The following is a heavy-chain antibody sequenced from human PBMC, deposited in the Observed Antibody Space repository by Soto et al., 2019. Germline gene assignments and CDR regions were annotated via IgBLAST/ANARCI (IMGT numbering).Heavy chain of an antibody. J-gene: IGHJ4*02. CDR3: AKYPSQEKYQLLWSDCFDY. CDR1: GFTFSSYA. CDR2: ISGSGGST. V-gene: IGHV3-23*01. D-gene: IGHD2-2*01. Sequence: GGSLRLSCAASGFTFSSYAMSWVRQAPGKGLEWVSAISGSGGSTYYADSVKGRFTISRDNSKNTLYLQMNSLRAEDTAVYYCAKYPSQEKYQLLWSDCFDYWGQGTLVTVSS.